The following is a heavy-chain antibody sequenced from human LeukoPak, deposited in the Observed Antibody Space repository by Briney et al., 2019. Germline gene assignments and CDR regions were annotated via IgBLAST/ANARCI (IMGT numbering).Heavy chain of an antibody. CDR2: INTNTGNP. CDR1: GYIFTSYT. V-gene: IGHV7-4-1*02. CDR3: ARKKVEPDRYFDY. Sequence: ASVKVSCKASGYIFTSYTINWVRQAPGQGLEWMGWINTNTGNPTYAQDFTGRFVFSLDTSVSTAYLRISTLKAEDTAVYYCARKKVEPDRYFDYWGQGTLVTVSS. J-gene: IGHJ4*02.